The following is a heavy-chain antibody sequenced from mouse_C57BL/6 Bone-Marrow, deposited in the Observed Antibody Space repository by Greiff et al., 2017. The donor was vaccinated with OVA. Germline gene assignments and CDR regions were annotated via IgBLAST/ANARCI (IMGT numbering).Heavy chain of an antibody. CDR3: ARGYYGYYGWFAY. J-gene: IGHJ3*01. CDR2: INPYNGGT. D-gene: IGHD2-1*01. V-gene: IGHV1-19*01. Sequence: VQLQQSGPVLVKPGASVKMSCKASGYTFTDYYMNWVKQSHGKSLEWIGVINPYNGGTSYNQKFKGKATLTVDKSSSTAYMELNSLTSEDSAVYDCARGYYGYYGWFAYWGQGTLVTVSA. CDR1: GYTFTDYY.